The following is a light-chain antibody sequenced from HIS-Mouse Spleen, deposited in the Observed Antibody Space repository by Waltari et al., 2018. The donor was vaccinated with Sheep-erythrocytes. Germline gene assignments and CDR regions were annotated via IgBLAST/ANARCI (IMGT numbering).Light chain of an antibody. J-gene: IGKJ4*01. Sequence: DIVMTQSPDSLAVSLGERATINCKSSQSVLYSSNNKNYLAWYQQKPGQPPKLLIYWASTRESGVPDRFSGSGSVTDFTITISSLQAEDVAVYYCQQYYSTLTFGGGTKVEIK. CDR2: WAS. CDR3: QQYYSTLT. CDR1: QSVLYSSNNKNY. V-gene: IGKV4-1*01.